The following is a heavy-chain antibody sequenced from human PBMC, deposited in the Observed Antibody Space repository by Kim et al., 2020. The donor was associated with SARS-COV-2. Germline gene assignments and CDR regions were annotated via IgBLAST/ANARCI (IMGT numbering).Heavy chain of an antibody. CDR2: INYSGSI. CDR3: ARAQAIAVVVAASNWF. V-gene: IGHV4-39*06. D-gene: IGHD2-15*01. CDR1: GGSISSSSYY. Sequence: SETLSLTCTVSGGSISSSSYYWGWIRQPPGKGLEWIGSINYSGSIYYNPSLKSRVTISLDTSKNQFTLKANSVTAADTAVYFCARAQAIAVVVAASNWF. J-gene: IGHJ5*01.